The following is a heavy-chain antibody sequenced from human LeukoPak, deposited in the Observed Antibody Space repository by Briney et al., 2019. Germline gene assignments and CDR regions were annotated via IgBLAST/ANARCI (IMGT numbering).Heavy chain of an antibody. CDR2: IYSVGSS. J-gene: IGHJ3*01. CDR1: GGSISNYY. Sequence: PSETLSLTCTVSGGSISNYYWSWIRQPPGKGLDWIGHIYSVGSSTCSPSLMSRVSISVDSSKNQFSLELTSVTAADTAVYYCARRFRTGGNIHHDAYDVWGQGTVVTVSS. V-gene: IGHV4-4*09. CDR3: ARRFRTGGNIHHDAYDV. D-gene: IGHD1-14*01.